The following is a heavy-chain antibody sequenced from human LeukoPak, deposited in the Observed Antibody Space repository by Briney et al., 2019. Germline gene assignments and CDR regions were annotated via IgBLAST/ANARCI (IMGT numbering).Heavy chain of an antibody. Sequence: GGSLRLSCAASGFTFSSYSMNWVRQAPGKGLEWVSSISSSSSYIYYADSVKGRFTISRDNAKNSLYLRMNSLRAEDTAVYYCARFIVARAFDIWGQGTMVTVSS. D-gene: IGHD2-15*01. CDR3: ARFIVARAFDI. CDR1: GFTFSSYS. CDR2: ISSSSSYI. V-gene: IGHV3-21*01. J-gene: IGHJ3*02.